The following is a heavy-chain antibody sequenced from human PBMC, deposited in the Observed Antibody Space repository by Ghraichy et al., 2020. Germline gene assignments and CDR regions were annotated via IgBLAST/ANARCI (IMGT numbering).Heavy chain of an antibody. CDR2: ITSSSRSI. CDR1: GFAFSSYN. V-gene: IGHV3-48*02. J-gene: IGHJ6*02. D-gene: IGHD2-15*01. CDR3: ARASRVVRFYYYDGMDV. Sequence: GGLRLSCVGSGFAFSSYNMNWVRQSPGKGLEWVSYITSSSRSIFYADSVKGRFTISRDNAKNSLSLQMNSLREEDTAVYYCARASRVVRFYYYDGMDVWGQGTTVTVSS.